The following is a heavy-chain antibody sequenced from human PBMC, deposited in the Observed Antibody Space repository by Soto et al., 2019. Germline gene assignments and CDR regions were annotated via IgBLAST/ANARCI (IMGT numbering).Heavy chain of an antibody. V-gene: IGHV4-61*08. CDR2: IYNTGST. J-gene: IGHJ6*02. Sequence: PSETLSLTCAVSGGSISSGGYSWSWIRQPPGKGLEWIGYIYNTGSTVYNPSFKSRVTISVDTSKNQFSLKLNSVTAADTAVYYCARDLWGYCGTDCYPLDVWGQGTTVTVSS. D-gene: IGHD2-21*02. CDR1: GGSISSGGYS. CDR3: ARDLWGYCGTDCYPLDV.